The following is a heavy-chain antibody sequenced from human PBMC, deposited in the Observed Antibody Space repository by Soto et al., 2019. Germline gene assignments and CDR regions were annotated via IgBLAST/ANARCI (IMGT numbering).Heavy chain of an antibody. Sequence: SETLSLTCTVTGVSISTHYWSWIRQPPGKGLECIGYIYYNGSTTYNPSLKSRVTISGDTSKKQFSLKLSSATAADTAVYYCARYYYDSSGYYYDYWGQGTLVTVSS. CDR1: GVSISTHY. D-gene: IGHD3-22*01. CDR2: IYYNGST. J-gene: IGHJ4*02. CDR3: ARYYYDSSGYYYDY. V-gene: IGHV4-59*11.